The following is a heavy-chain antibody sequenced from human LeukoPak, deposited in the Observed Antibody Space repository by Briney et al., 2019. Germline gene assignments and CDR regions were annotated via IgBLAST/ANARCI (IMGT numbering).Heavy chain of an antibody. D-gene: IGHD5-24*01. CDR3: ARDRRDGYNLYYFAL. CDR2: IYTSGST. J-gene: IGHJ4*02. Sequence: PSQTLSLTCTVSGGSIYSGSYYWSWIRQPAGKGLEWLGRIYTSGSTNYNPSLKSRVTISVDTSKNQFSLKLSSVTAADTAVYYCARDRRDGYNLYYFALWGQGTLVTVSS. CDR1: GGSIYSGSYY. V-gene: IGHV4-61*02.